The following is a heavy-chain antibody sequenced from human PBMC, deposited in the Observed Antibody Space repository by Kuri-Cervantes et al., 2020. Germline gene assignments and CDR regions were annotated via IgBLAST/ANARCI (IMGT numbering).Heavy chain of an antibody. Sequence: GESLKISCKSSGYTFTNYWIGWVRQMPGKGLEWMGIIYPGDSDTRYSPSFQGQVTISADKSISTAYPQWSSLKASDTAMYYCARQTVTTSYDYWGQGTLVTVSS. CDR1: GYTFTNYW. D-gene: IGHD4-17*01. J-gene: IGHJ4*02. V-gene: IGHV5-51*01. CDR2: IYPGDSDT. CDR3: ARQTVTTSYDY.